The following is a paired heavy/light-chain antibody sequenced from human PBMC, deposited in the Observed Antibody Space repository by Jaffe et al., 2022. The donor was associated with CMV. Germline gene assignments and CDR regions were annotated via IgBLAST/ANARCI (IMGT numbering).Heavy chain of an antibody. D-gene: IGHD3-3*01. CDR2: IKSKTDGGTT. CDR3: TTVDSALEWLLYGGYYYYYYMDV. V-gene: IGHV3-15*01. CDR1: GFTFSNAW. Sequence: EVQLVESGGGLVKPGGSLRLSCAASGFTFSNAWMSWVRQAPGKGLEWVGRIKSKTDGGTTDYAAPVKGRFTISRDDSKNTLYLQMNSLKTEDTAVYYCTTVDSALEWLLYGGYYYYYYMDVWGKGTTVTVSS. J-gene: IGHJ6*03.
Light chain of an antibody. CDR2: DVS. CDR3: CSYAGSFV. Sequence: QSALTQPRSVSGSPGQSVTISCTGTSSDVGGYNYVSWYQQHPGKAPKLMIYDVSKRPSGVPDRFSGSKSGNTASLTISGLQAEDEADYYCCSYAGSFVFGGGTKLTVL. CDR1: SSDVGGYNY. J-gene: IGLJ2*01. V-gene: IGLV2-11*01.